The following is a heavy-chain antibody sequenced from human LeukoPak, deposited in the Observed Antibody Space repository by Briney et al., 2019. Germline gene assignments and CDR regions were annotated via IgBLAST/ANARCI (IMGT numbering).Heavy chain of an antibody. D-gene: IGHD6-19*01. CDR1: GFTFVNYA. CDR3: AKARLSTGWAYNDY. J-gene: IGHJ4*02. V-gene: IGHV3-23*01. Sequence: SGGSLRLSCAASGFTFVNYAMSWVRQAPGKGPEWVSAVVGAGTTTFYADSVKGRFTISRDNSKNAVYLQINSLRAGDTAVYYCAKARLSTGWAYNDYWGQGTLVTVSS. CDR2: VVGAGTTT.